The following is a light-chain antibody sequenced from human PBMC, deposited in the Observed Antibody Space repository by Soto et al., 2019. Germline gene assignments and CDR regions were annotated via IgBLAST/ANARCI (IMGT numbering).Light chain of an antibody. CDR3: QQYGSSPT. J-gene: IGKJ1*01. CDR2: DVS. CDR1: QSGSSNS. Sequence: EIVLTQSPGTLYLSPGERATLSCRFSQSGSSNSLAWYQQKPDQAPRLVIYDVSGRATGIPDRFSGSGSGTDFTLTISRLEPEEFALYYCQQYGSSPTFGQGTKVEIK. V-gene: IGKV3-20*01.